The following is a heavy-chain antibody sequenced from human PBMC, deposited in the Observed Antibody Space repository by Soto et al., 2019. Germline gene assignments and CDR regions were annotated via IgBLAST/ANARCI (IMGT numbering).Heavy chain of an antibody. CDR2: INAGNGNT. J-gene: IGHJ6*03. Sequence: ASVKVSCKASGYTFTSYAMHWVRQAPGQRLEWMGWINAGNGNTKYSQKFQGRVTITRDTSASTAYMELSSLRSEDTAVYYCARERDGYSYGRSYYYYYYMDVWGKGTTVTVSS. D-gene: IGHD5-18*01. V-gene: IGHV1-3*01. CDR3: ARERDGYSYGRSYYYYYYMDV. CDR1: GYTFTSYA.